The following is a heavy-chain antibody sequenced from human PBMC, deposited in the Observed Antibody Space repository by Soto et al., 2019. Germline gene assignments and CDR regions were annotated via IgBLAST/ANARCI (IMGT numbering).Heavy chain of an antibody. CDR2: IYPGDSET. CDR1: GYSFTNSW. V-gene: IGHV5-51*01. CDR3: AKKGGGLDS. Sequence: GESLKISCKGSGYSFTNSWIAWVRQMPGKGLEWMGIIYPGDSETKYSPSFQGQVTISVDKSVSITYLQWSSLKASDTAIYYCAKKGGGLDSWGQGTLVTVPQ. D-gene: IGHD2-15*01. J-gene: IGHJ4*02.